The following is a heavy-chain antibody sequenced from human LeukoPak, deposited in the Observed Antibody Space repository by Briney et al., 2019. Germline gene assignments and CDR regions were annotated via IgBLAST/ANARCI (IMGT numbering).Heavy chain of an antibody. J-gene: IGHJ4*02. Sequence: GASVKVSCKASGYTFTGYYMHWVRQAPGQGLEWMGRINPNSGGTNYAQKFQSRVTMTRDTSISTAYMELSRLRSDDTAVYYCARESCSSTSCSEDYWGQGTLVTVSS. V-gene: IGHV1-2*06. CDR3: ARESCSSTSCSEDY. D-gene: IGHD2-2*01. CDR1: GYTFTGYY. CDR2: INPNSGGT.